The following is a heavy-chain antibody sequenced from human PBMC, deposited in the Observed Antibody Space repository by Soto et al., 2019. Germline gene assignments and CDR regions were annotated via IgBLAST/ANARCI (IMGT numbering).Heavy chain of an antibody. J-gene: IGHJ6*02. V-gene: IGHV4-39*01. CDR2: IYYSGST. CDR1: GGSISSSSYY. CDR3: ARSPAYYYDSSGYYYYYYGMDV. D-gene: IGHD3-22*01. Sequence: SETLSLTCTVSGGSISSSSYYWGWIRQPPGKGLEWIGSIYYSGSTYYNPSLKSRVTISVDTSKNQFSLKLSSVTAADTAVYYCARSPAYYYDSSGYYYYYYGMDVWGQGTTVTV.